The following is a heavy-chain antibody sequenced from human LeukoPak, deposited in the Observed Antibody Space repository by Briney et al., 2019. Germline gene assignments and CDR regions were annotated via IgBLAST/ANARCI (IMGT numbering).Heavy chain of an antibody. Sequence: GGSLRLSCAASGFTFSSYGMHWDRQAPGKGLEWVAVIWYDGSNKYYADSVKGRFTISRDDSKNTLYLQMNSLRAEDTAVYYCARAFDPWGQGTLVTVSS. V-gene: IGHV3-33*01. CDR3: ARAFDP. CDR2: IWYDGSNK. CDR1: GFTFSSYG. J-gene: IGHJ5*02.